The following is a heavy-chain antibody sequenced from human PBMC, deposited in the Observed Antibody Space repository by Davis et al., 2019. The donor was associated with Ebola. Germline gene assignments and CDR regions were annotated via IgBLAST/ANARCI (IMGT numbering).Heavy chain of an antibody. V-gene: IGHV3-74*01. CDR1: GFTFSSYW. J-gene: IGHJ4*02. D-gene: IGHD1-1*01. CDR2: INSDGSST. Sequence: HTGGSLRLSCEASGFTFSSYWMHWVRQAPGKGLVWVSRINSDGSSTSYADSVKGRFTISRDNAKNTLYLQMNSLRAEDTAVYYCARSCVRWGGRGNWRYWGQGTLVTVSS. CDR3: ARSCVRWGGRGNWRY.